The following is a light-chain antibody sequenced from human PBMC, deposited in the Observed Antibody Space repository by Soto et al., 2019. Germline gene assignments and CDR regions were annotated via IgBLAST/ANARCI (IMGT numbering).Light chain of an antibody. CDR3: QQSFTNPKT. Sequence: DIQMTQSPSSLSASVGDRVTITCRASQGISNFLNWYQQKPGEAPKVLIYAASSLQTGVPSRFTGSGSGTVFTLTINSLQPEDFATYFCQQSFTNPKTFGQGTEVDIK. CDR1: QGISNF. CDR2: AAS. V-gene: IGKV1-39*01. J-gene: IGKJ1*01.